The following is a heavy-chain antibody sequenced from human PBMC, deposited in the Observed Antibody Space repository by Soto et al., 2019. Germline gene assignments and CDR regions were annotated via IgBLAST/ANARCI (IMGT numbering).Heavy chain of an antibody. CDR2: IYYSGST. Sequence: MLSLTCTVSDGSSSSGDYYWSWIRQPPGKGLGWIGYIYYSGSTYYNPSLKSRVTISVDTSKNQFSLKLSSVTAADTAVYYCAREYYYDSSGYQYWSQGTLVSVSS. V-gene: IGHV4-30-4*01. CDR3: AREYYYDSSGYQY. J-gene: IGHJ4*02. CDR1: DGSSSSGDYY. D-gene: IGHD3-22*01.